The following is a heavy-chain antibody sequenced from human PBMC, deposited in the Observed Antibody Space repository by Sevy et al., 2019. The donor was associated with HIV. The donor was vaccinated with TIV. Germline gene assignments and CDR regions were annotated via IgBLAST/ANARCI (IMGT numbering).Heavy chain of an antibody. D-gene: IGHD1-26*01. V-gene: IGHV1-69*13. CDR2: IIPIFGTA. CDR3: ARGGGSYYGPYYYYGMDV. CDR1: GGTFSSYA. J-gene: IGHJ6*02. Sequence: ASVKVSCKASGGTFSSYAISWVRQAPGQGLEWMGGIIPIFGTANYAQKFQGRVTITADESTSTAYMELSSLRSEDTAVYYCARGGGSYYGPYYYYGMDVWGQRTTVTVSS.